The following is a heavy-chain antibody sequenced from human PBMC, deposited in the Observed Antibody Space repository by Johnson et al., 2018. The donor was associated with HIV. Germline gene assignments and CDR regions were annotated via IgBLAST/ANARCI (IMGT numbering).Heavy chain of an antibody. J-gene: IGHJ3*02. Sequence: VQLVESGGGLVQPGGSLRLSCAASEFTFSNHDMHWVRQAPGKGLEWVSIIYSGGNTYYADSVKGRFTIARDNSKNSLFLQMSSLRVEDTAVYYCARSGGYPNAFDMWGQGTLVTVPA. CDR1: EFTFSNHD. D-gene: IGHD6-13*01. V-gene: IGHV3-66*01. CDR2: IYSGGNT. CDR3: ARSGGYPNAFDM.